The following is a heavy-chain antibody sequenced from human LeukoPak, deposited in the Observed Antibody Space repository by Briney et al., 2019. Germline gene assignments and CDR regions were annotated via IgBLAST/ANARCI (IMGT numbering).Heavy chain of an antibody. J-gene: IGHJ4*02. V-gene: IGHV3-30*04. Sequence: GGSLRLSCAASGFTFSSYAMHWVRQAPGKGLEWVAAISYDGSNKYYIDSVKGRFTISRDNSKNTLYLEMNSLRAEDTAVFYCARDPFGYCSGGTCYWSYFDYWGQGTLVTVSS. CDR3: ARDPFGYCSGGTCYWSYFDY. CDR2: ISYDGSNK. D-gene: IGHD2-15*01. CDR1: GFTFSSYA.